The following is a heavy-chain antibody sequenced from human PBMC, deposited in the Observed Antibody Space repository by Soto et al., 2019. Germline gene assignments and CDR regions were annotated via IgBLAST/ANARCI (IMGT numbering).Heavy chain of an antibody. J-gene: IGHJ4*02. CDR1: GGTFSSYA. V-gene: IGHV1-69*13. Sequence: VASVKVSCKASGGTFSSYAISWVRQAPGQGLEWMGGIIPIFGTANYAQKFQGRVTITADESTSTAYMELSSLRSEDTAVYYCATLPSGYYYDSSGYDPFDYWGQGTLVTVSS. CDR3: ATLPSGYYYDSSGYDPFDY. D-gene: IGHD3-22*01. CDR2: IIPIFGTA.